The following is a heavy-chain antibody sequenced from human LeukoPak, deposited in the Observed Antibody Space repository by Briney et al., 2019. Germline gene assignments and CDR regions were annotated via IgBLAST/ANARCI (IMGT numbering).Heavy chain of an antibody. Sequence: GRSLRRSCAASGFTFSSYAMHWVRQAPGKGLEWVAVISYDGSNKYYADSVKGRFTISRDNSKNTLYLQMNSLRAEDTAVYYCASGKDYDFWSSIDYWGQGTLVTVSS. D-gene: IGHD3-3*01. J-gene: IGHJ4*02. CDR2: ISYDGSNK. CDR1: GFTFSSYA. V-gene: IGHV3-30-3*01. CDR3: ASGKDYDFWSSIDY.